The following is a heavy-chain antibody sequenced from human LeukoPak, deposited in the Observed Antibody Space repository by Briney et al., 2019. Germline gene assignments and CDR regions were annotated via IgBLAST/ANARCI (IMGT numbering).Heavy chain of an antibody. Sequence: ASVNVSCTASGYTFSICAINWVRQAPEQGLEYMGWIDTKTGNPTYAQGFTGRFVFSLDTSVSTAYLQISSLKAEDTAVYYCAIHPSDSSGYFSYWGQGALVTVSS. J-gene: IGHJ4*02. V-gene: IGHV7-4-1*02. D-gene: IGHD3-22*01. CDR1: GYTFSICA. CDR3: AIHPSDSSGYFSY. CDR2: IDTKTGNP.